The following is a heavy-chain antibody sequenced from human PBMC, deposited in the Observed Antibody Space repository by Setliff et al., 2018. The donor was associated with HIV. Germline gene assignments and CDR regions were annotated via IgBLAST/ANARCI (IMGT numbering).Heavy chain of an antibody. CDR3: KGEEKEGGDRVDY. CDR2: IYPHGSPDYPSGNI. CDR1: GGSFSNYY. J-gene: IGHJ4*02. V-gene: IGHV4-4*08. Sequence: SETLSLTCGVYGGSFSNYYWSWIRQPPGKGLEWTGYIYPHGSPDYPSGNIVYNPSFRSRVTLSFDTSKNQFSLKLTSVTAAEAAVEEGKGEEKEGGDRVDYWGEGTPITVSS. D-gene: IGHD2-21*01.